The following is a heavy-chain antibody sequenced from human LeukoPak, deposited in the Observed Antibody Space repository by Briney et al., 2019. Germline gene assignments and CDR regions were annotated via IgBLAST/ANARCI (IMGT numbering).Heavy chain of an antibody. CDR3: ARLGLTQDAFDI. D-gene: IGHD1-26*01. J-gene: IGHJ3*02. CDR2: ISSTGST. Sequence: SETLSLTCSVSGGSISSGGYSWGWIRQPPGKELEWIVYISSTGSTYYNLSLKSRLSISLDTSKNLYSLNLSSVTAADTAVFYCARLGLTQDAFDIWGQGTVVTVSS. V-gene: IGHV4-30-4*07. CDR1: GGSISSGGYS.